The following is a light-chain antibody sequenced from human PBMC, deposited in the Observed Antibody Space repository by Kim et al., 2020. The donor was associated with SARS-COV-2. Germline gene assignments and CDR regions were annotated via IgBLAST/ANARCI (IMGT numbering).Light chain of an antibody. CDR1: QAISKY. V-gene: IGKV1-27*01. J-gene: IGKJ1*01. CDR3: QNYNGAPWT. CDR2: TAY. Sequence: ASIGDRVTITGRASQAISKYLAWYQQKPGKAPKLLIYTAYTLQSGVPSRFSGSGSGTDFTLTICSLQPEDVATYYCQNYNGAPWTFGQGTKVDI.